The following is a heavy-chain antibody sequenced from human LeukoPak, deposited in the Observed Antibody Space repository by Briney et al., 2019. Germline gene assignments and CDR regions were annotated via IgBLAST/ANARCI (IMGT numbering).Heavy chain of an antibody. CDR3: ANHGTLGWYFDY. Sequence: GGSLRLSCAASGFTFTSDAMTWVRQAPGKGLEWVSSITDRGDQSYYADSVKGRFTISRDNSKNTLYLQMNSLRAEDTAVYYCANHGTLGWYFDYWGQGTLVTVSS. CDR1: GFTFTSDA. J-gene: IGHJ4*02. CDR2: ITDRGDQS. V-gene: IGHV3-23*01. D-gene: IGHD3-16*01.